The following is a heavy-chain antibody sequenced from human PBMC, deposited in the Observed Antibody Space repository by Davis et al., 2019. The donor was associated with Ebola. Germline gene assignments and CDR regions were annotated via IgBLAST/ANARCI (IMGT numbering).Heavy chain of an antibody. V-gene: IGHV4-59*01. CDR3: ARVRYYPFYYGMDV. Sequence: SETLSLTCAVYGASFSGYYWSWIRQPPGKGLEWIGYIYYSGSTNYNPSLKSRATISVDTSKNQLSLKLSSVTAADTAVYYCARVRYYPFYYGMDVWGKGTTVTVSS. J-gene: IGHJ6*04. CDR2: IYYSGST. CDR1: GASFSGYY. D-gene: IGHD3-16*02.